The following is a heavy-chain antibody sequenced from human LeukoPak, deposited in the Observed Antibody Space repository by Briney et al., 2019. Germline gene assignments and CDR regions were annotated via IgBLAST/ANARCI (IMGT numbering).Heavy chain of an antibody. CDR3: AKHMRATNTYSFFGLGV. D-gene: IGHD1-26*01. Sequence: GGSLRLSCAATGFTFKDYGMHWVRQPPGKGLEWVSSINWNGGGTDYADSVKGRFTISRDNAKNSLYLQLSSLRPEDTALYYCAKHMRATNTYSFFGLGVWGQGTTVTVSS. V-gene: IGHV3-9*01. CDR1: GFTFKDYG. CDR2: INWNGGGT. J-gene: IGHJ6*02.